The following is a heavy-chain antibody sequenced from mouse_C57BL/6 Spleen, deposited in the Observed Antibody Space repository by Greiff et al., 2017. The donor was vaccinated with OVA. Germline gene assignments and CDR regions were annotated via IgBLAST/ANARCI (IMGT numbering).Heavy chain of an antibody. V-gene: IGHV1-50*01. D-gene: IGHD1-1*01. J-gene: IGHJ2*01. CDR1: GYTFTSYW. CDR3: ARITTGLDY. Sequence: QVQLQQPGAELVTPGASVTLSCKASGYTFTSYWMQWVNQRPGPGLEWIGEIDPSDSYTNYNQKFKGKATLTVDTSSSTAYMQLSSLTSEDSAVYYCARITTGLDYWGQGTTLTVSS. CDR2: IDPSDSYT.